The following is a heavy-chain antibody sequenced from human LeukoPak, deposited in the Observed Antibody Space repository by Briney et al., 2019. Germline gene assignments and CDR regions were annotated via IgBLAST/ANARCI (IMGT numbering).Heavy chain of an antibody. V-gene: IGHV3-74*01. Sequence: GGPLSLSCAASGFPFSSYWRHWVRQAAGKALVWFSRINTGGSSTCYADSVKGRFTISRDNAKNTLYLQMNSLRAEDTAVYYCARDPGLRDWGQGTVVTVPS. D-gene: IGHD5-12*01. CDR1: GFPFSSYW. CDR2: INTGGSST. J-gene: IGHJ4*02. CDR3: ARDPGLRD.